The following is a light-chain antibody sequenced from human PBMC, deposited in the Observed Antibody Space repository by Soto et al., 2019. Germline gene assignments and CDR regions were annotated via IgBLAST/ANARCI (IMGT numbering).Light chain of an antibody. CDR1: QNIIKY. CDR3: QQTYTTPYT. J-gene: IGKJ2*01. V-gene: IGKV1-39*01. CDR2: GAS. Sequence: DIPMTQPPSSLSASVGARVTITCRTSQNIIKYLNWYQQKPGKAPKFLIYGASTLQTGVPSRFSGGGSGTDFPLTISSLQPEDFATYYGQQTYTTPYTVGQGTK.